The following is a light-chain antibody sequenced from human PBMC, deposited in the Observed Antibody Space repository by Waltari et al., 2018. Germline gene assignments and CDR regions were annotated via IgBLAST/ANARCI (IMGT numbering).Light chain of an antibody. CDR3: QQRSNWPPGIT. CDR2: DAS. V-gene: IGKV3-11*01. CDR1: QSVSSY. Sequence: DIVLTQSPATLSLSPGERATLSCRASQSVSSYLAWSQQKPGQAPRLLIYDASNTATGIPARFSGSGSGTDFTLAISSLEPEDFAVYYCQQRSNWPPGITFGPGTKVDIK. J-gene: IGKJ3*01.